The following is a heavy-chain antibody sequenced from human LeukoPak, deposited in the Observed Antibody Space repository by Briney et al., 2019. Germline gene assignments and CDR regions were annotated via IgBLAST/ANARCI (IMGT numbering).Heavy chain of an antibody. Sequence: SVKVSCKASGGTFSSYAISWVRQAPGQGLEWMGGIIPIFGTANYAQKFQGRVTITADESTSTAYMELSSLRSEDTAVYYCARGNTTFGVVSDWGQGTLVTVSS. CDR3: ARGNTTFGVVSD. V-gene: IGHV1-69*13. D-gene: IGHD3-3*01. CDR2: IIPIFGTA. J-gene: IGHJ4*02. CDR1: GGTFSSYA.